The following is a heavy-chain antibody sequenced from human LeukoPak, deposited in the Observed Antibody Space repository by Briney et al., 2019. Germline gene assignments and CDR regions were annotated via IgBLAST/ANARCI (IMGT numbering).Heavy chain of an antibody. CDR3: TRAVSDYGGYFDY. J-gene: IGHJ4*02. V-gene: IGHV3-49*04. D-gene: IGHD4-17*01. Sequence: GGSLRLSCTASGFTFGDYAMSWVRQAPGKGLEWVGFIRSKAYGGTTEYAASVKGRFTIPRDDSKSIAYLQMNSLKTEDTAVYYCTRAVSDYGGYFDYWGQGTLVTVSS. CDR1: GFTFGDYA. CDR2: IRSKAYGGTT.